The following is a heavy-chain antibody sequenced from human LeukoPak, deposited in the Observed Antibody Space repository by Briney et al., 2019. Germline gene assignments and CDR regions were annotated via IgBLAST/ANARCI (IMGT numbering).Heavy chain of an antibody. J-gene: IGHJ4*02. CDR2: IYHGGST. CDR3: ARDKVDSSGYYRYFDC. V-gene: IGHV4-38-2*02. D-gene: IGHD3-22*01. Sequence: PSETLSLTCTVSGYSISSGYYWGWIRQPPGKGLEWIGSIYHGGSTYYNPSLKSRVTISVDTSKNQFSLKLSSVTAADTAVYYCARDKVDSSGYYRYFDCWGQGTLVTVSS. CDR1: GYSISSGYY.